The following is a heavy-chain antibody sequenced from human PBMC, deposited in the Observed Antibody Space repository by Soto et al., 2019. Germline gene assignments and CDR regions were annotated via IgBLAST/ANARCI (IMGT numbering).Heavy chain of an antibody. V-gene: IGHV3-23*01. CDR3: TKSRRSVLMVYGFGGMDV. Sequence: PGGSLRLSCAASGFTVSDYAMSWVRQAPGKRLEWVSSISGSGDGTYYADSVKGRFTLSRDTSQKTLYLQMNNLRGEDTAVYFCTKSRRSVLMVYGFGGMDVWGRGTTVTVSS. CDR1: GFTVSDYA. CDR2: ISGSGDGT. J-gene: IGHJ6*02. D-gene: IGHD2-8*01.